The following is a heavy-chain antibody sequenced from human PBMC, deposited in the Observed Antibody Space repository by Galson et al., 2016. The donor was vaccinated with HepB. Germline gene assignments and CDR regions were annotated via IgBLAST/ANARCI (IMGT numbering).Heavy chain of an antibody. CDR1: GFTLNFNNYA. Sequence: SLRLSCAASGFTLNFNNYAMNWVRQAPGKGLEWVSTISGIGGSTYYADSAKGRFTISRDNSKSTLYLQMNSLRAEDTAVYYCAKGVDPLLWFGGDSKGNWFDRWGQGTLVTVSS. V-gene: IGHV3-23*01. CDR2: ISGIGGST. CDR3: AKGVDPLLWFGGDSKGNWFDR. D-gene: IGHD3-10*01. J-gene: IGHJ5*02.